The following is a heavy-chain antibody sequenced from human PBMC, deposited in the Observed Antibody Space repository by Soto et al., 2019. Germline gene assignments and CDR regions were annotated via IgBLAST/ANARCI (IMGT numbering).Heavy chain of an antibody. CDR2: IYHNGRT. J-gene: IGHJ4*02. D-gene: IGHD4-17*01. CDR1: GASITSDSW. V-gene: IGHV4-4*02. CDR3: SSHAGKTYGPLSY. Sequence: SETLSLTCLVSGASITSDSWWTWVRQSPEKGLEWIAEIYHNGRTNYNPSLKSRVSVSVDLSKNQFSLKVTSVTAAETAVYFCSSHAGKTYGPLSYWGTGKLVPVSS.